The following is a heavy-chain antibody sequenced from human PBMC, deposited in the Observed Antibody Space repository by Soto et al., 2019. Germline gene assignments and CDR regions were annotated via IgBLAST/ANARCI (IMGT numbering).Heavy chain of an antibody. CDR3: ASWGGTDFWSGRPQIGLDP. J-gene: IGHJ5*02. CDR1: GGSISSSSYY. V-gene: IGHV4-39*01. Sequence: LSLTCTVSGGSISSSSYYWGWIRQPPGKGLEWIGSIYYSGSTYYNPSLKSRVTISVDTSKNQFSLKLSSVTAADTAVYYCASWGGTDFWSGRPQIGLDPWGQGTLVTVSS. CDR2: IYYSGST. D-gene: IGHD3-3*01.